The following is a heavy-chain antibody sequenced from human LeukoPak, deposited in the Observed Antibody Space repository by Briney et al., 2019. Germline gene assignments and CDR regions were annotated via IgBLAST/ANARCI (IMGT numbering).Heavy chain of an antibody. J-gene: IGHJ3*02. CDR2: VSSNGAKT. Sequence: GGSLRLSCAASGFTITNYWMHWVRQAPGKGLEWVSAVSSNGAKTYYADSVKGRFTISRDNAKNSLHLQMNSLRDEDTALYYCAKDIGGTLSEASDIWGQGTMVTVSS. CDR1: GFTITNYW. D-gene: IGHD4-23*01. CDR3: AKDIGGTLSEASDI. V-gene: IGHV3-9*01.